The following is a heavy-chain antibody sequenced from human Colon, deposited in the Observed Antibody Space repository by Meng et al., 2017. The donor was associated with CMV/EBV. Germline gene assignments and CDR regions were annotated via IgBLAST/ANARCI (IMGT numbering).Heavy chain of an antibody. CDR2: ISSSSSYI. J-gene: IGHJ6*02. Sequence: GESLKISCAASGFTFSSYSMNWVRQAPGKGLEWVSSISSSSSYIYYADSAKGRFTISRDNAKNSLYLQMNSLRAEDTAVYYCARVLKGMGYYYYGMDVWGQGTTVTVSS. CDR3: ARVLKGMGYYYYGMDV. CDR1: GFTFSSYS. D-gene: IGHD2-8*01. V-gene: IGHV3-21*01.